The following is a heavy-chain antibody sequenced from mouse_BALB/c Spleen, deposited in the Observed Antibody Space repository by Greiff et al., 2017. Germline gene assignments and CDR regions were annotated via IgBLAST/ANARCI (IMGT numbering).Heavy chain of an antibody. D-gene: IGHD2-14*01. Sequence: EVQRVESGGGLVKPGGSLKLSCAASGFTFSDYYMYWVRQTPEKRLEWVATISDGGSYTYYPDSVKGRFTISRDNAKNNLYLQMSSLKSEDTAMYYCAREGDYRSYYFDYWGQGTTLTVSS. J-gene: IGHJ2*01. CDR1: GFTFSDYY. CDR3: AREGDYRSYYFDY. V-gene: IGHV5-4*02. CDR2: ISDGGSYT.